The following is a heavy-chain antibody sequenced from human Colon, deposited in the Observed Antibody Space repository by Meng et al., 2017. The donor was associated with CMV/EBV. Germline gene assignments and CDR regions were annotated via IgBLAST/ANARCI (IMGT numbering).Heavy chain of an antibody. Sequence: GGSLRLSCAASGFTFSSYAMSWVRQAPGKGLEWVSTISGSGGSRFYTDSVQGRFTISRDNSDNSLYLQMNSLRDDDTAVYYCAKEGKDSNYVYYFDHWGQGTLVTVSS. CDR1: GFTFSSYA. CDR3: AKEGKDSNYVYYFDH. V-gene: IGHV3-23*01. J-gene: IGHJ4*02. CDR2: ISGSGGSR. D-gene: IGHD4-11*01.